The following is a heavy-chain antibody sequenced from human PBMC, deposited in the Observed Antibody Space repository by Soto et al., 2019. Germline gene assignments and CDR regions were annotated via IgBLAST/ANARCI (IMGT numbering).Heavy chain of an antibody. CDR1: GFSFDDYV. V-gene: IGHV3-9*01. CDR2: VSWNSGAK. CDR3: AKGVATAVPALDY. Sequence: GGSLRLSCVASGFSFDDYVMNWVRQRPGKGLEWVSSVSWNSGAKLYADSVKGRFAISRDSAKKSVYLQMNSLRPDDTAFYYCAKGVATAVPALDYWGQGTLVTVSS. J-gene: IGHJ4*02. D-gene: IGHD2-21*02.